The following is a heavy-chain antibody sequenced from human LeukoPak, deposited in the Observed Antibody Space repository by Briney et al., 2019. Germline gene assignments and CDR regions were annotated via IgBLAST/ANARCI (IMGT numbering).Heavy chain of an antibody. Sequence: PGGSLRLSCGASGFSFSASSMHWVRQAPGKGLEWVGQIRSKANGYATHFAASVDGRFTVSRDDSKNTIYLHMNSLKTEDTGVYYCASGGGVLAAFDIWGRGTMVLVSS. CDR3: ASGGGVLAAFDI. J-gene: IGHJ3*02. V-gene: IGHV3-73*01. D-gene: IGHD2-8*01. CDR2: IRSKANGYAT. CDR1: GFSFSASS.